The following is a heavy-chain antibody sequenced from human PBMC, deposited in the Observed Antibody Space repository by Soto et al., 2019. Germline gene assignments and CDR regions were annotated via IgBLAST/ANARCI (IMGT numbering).Heavy chain of an antibody. CDR2: ISGSGGST. Sequence: PGGSLRLSCAASAFTFSSYAMSWVRQAPGKGLEWVSVISGSGGSTYYADSVKGRFTISRDNSKNTLFPQMSSLRAEDTAVYYCAKGGRADYYDSSGYLDYWGHGTLVTVSS. CDR3: AKGGRADYYDSSGYLDY. D-gene: IGHD3-22*01. J-gene: IGHJ4*01. CDR1: AFTFSSYA. V-gene: IGHV3-23*01.